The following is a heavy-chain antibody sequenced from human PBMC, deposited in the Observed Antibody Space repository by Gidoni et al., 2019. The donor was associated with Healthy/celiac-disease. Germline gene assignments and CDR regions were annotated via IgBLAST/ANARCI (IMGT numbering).Heavy chain of an antibody. CDR1: GFTFSSYA. V-gene: IGHV3-23*01. J-gene: IGHJ3*02. Sequence: EVQLLESGGGLVQPGGSLRLSCAASGFTFSSYAMSWVRQAPGKGLEWVSAISDSGGSTYYADSVKGRFTISRDNSKNTLYLQMNSLRAEDTAVYYCAKVITSDIVVVPAAIPGAFDIWGQGTMVTVSS. D-gene: IGHD2-2*02. CDR3: AKVITSDIVVVPAAIPGAFDI. CDR2: ISDSGGST.